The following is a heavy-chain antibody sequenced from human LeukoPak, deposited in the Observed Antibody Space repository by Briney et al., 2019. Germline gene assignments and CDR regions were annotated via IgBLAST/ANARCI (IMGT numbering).Heavy chain of an antibody. V-gene: IGHV3-23*01. CDR1: VLIFSSYA. J-gene: IGHJ4*02. Sequence: GVPLRLSCAASVLIFSSYAMSCVREAPGKGVEWVSAISGSGGSTYYADSVKGRFTISRDNSKNTLYLQMNSLRAEDTAVYYCAKGGAAARYYFDYWGQGTLVTVSS. CDR2: ISGSGGST. CDR3: AKGGAAARYYFDY. D-gene: IGHD6-13*01.